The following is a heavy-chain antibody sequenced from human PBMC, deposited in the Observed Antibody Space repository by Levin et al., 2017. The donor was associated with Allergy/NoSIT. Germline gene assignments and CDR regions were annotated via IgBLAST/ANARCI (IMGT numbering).Heavy chain of an antibody. CDR2: ISFGGSAE. CDR3: AKDHSSRWLNWFFDL. Sequence: GGSLRLSCVASGGFIFSNYPMPWVRQAPGKGLEWVAAISFGGSAEYYADSVKGRFTISRDDSKNTLYLQMDRLRPDDTAVYYCAKDHSSRWLNWFFDLWGRGTQVNVSS. CDR1: GGFIFSNYP. D-gene: IGHD2-15*01. J-gene: IGHJ2*01. V-gene: IGHV3-30*18.